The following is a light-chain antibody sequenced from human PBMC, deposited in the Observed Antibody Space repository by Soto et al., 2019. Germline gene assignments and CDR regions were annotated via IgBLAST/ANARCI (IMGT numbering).Light chain of an antibody. CDR3: QQYGNSPLT. CDR1: QSVSANN. Sequence: ETLLTQSPGTLSLSPGERATLSCRASQSVSANNLAWYQQKPGQPPRLLVLGASIRATGIPDRFSGSGSGADFTLTISRLEPEDFAMFYCQQYGNSPLTFGGGTKVEIK. CDR2: GAS. V-gene: IGKV3-20*01. J-gene: IGKJ4*01.